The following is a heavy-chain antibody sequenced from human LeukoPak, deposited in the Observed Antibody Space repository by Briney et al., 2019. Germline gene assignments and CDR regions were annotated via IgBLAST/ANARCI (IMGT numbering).Heavy chain of an antibody. CDR1: GDSISSYY. J-gene: IGHJ4*02. CDR3: ARDVGASNFDY. V-gene: IGHV4-4*07. D-gene: IGHD1-26*01. CDR2: IYTSGAT. Sequence: SETLSLTCSVSGDSISSYYWSWIRQPAGKGLEWIGRIYTSGATKYSASLKSRVTISVDKSKSQLSLKLRSVTAADTAVYYCARDVGASNFDYWGQGTLVTVSS.